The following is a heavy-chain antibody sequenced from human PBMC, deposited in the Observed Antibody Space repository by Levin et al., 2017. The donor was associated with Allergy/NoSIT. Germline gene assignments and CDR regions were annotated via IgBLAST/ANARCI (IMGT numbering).Heavy chain of an antibody. D-gene: IGHD4-17*01. Sequence: GESLKISCKVSGYTLTELSMHWVRQAPGKGLEWMGGFDPEDGETIYAQKFQGRVTMTEDTSTDTAYMELSSLRSEDTAVYYCATGPHYGVYYFDYWGQGTLVTVSS. CDR2: FDPEDGET. J-gene: IGHJ4*02. V-gene: IGHV1-24*01. CDR3: ATGPHYGVYYFDY. CDR1: GYTLTELS.